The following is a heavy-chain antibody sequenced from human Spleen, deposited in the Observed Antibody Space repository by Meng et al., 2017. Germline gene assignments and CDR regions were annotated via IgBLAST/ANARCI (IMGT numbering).Heavy chain of an antibody. CDR3: ARLERSGWAFDS. CDR2: INHSGGT. V-gene: IGHV4-34*01. Sequence: VQHQRGGAGLLKPSETLSPTCAVYGGSFTTFYWSWIRQPPGKGLECIGEINHSGGTNYNPSLQSRLTTSVDTSKNQFSLRLSSVTAADTAVYYCARLERSGWAFDSWGPGTLVTVSS. CDR1: GGSFTTFY. D-gene: IGHD6-19*01. J-gene: IGHJ4*02.